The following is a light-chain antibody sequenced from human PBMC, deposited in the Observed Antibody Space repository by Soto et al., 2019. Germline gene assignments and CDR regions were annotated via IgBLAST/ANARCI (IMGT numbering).Light chain of an antibody. CDR2: GAS. CDR1: QSVSSNY. J-gene: IGKJ1*01. V-gene: IGKV3-20*01. CDR3: QQYQNSPLT. Sequence: EIVLTQSPGTLSLSPGERATLSXXASQSVSSNYLAWYQQKPGQAPRXXIYGASSRTTGIPDRFSGSGSGTDFTLTISRLEPEDFAVYYCQQYQNSPLTFGQGTKVDIK.